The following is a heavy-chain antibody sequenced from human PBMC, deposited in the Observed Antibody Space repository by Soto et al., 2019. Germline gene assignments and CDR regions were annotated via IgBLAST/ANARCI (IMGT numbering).Heavy chain of an antibody. D-gene: IGHD4-17*01. V-gene: IGHV6-1*01. J-gene: IGHJ4*02. CDR2: TYYRSKWYG. CDR3: AREHYGDYVDY. CDR1: GDSVSSNSAA. Sequence: SQTLALTCAISGDSVSSNSAAWDWIRKSPSRGLEWLGRTYYRSKWYGDFAVSVKSRITINPDTSKNQFSLHLNSVTAADTAVYYCAREHYGDYVDYWGQGTLVTVSS.